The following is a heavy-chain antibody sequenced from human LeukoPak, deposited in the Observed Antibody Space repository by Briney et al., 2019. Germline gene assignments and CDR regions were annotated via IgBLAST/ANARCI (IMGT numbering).Heavy chain of an antibody. Sequence: PGGSLRLSCAASGFTFRNYGMIWVRQAPGKGVEWVSGISGSGDTTNYADSVKGRFTISRDNSKNSLYLQMNSLRAEDTAVYYCARADYSSSWFDPWGQGTLVTVSS. V-gene: IGHV3-23*01. CDR3: ARADYSSSWFDP. CDR1: GFTFRNYG. D-gene: IGHD6-13*01. J-gene: IGHJ5*02. CDR2: ISGSGDTT.